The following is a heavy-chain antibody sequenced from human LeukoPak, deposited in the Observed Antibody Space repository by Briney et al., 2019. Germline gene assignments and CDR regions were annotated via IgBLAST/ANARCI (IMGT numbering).Heavy chain of an antibody. CDR2: INSDGSST. J-gene: IGHJ6*03. D-gene: IGHD5-18*01. CDR3: ARGGSAMVPYYYYYMDV. V-gene: IGHV3-74*01. Sequence: GGSLRLSCAASGFTLSSYWMHWVRQAPGKGLVWVSRINSDGSSTSYADSVKGRFTISRDNAKNTLYLQMNSLRAEDTAVYYCARGGSAMVPYYYYYMDVWGKGTTVTVSS. CDR1: GFTLSSYW.